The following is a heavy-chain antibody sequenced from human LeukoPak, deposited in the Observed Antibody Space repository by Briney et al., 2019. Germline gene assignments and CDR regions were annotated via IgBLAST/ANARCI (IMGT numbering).Heavy chain of an antibody. V-gene: IGHV3-53*01. CDR3: ARDGSSWYSGFDY. CDR2: ICSGGST. Sequence: GGSLRLSCAASGFTVSSNYMSWVRQAPGKGLEWVSVICSGGSTYYADSVKGRFTISRDNSKNTLYLQMNSLRAEDTAVYYCARDGSSWYSGFDYWGQGTLVTVSS. CDR1: GFTVSSNY. D-gene: IGHD6-13*01. J-gene: IGHJ4*02.